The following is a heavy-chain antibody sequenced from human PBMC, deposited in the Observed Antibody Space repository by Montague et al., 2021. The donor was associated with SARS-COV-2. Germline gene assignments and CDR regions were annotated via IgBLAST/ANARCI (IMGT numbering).Heavy chain of an antibody. V-gene: IGHV4-39*01. CDR3: ARKASRGITIFGVVTASYYFDY. Sequence: SETLSLTCTVTGGSISSSGHYWGWIRQPPGKGLEWIGSIYYSGSTYYNPSLKSRVTISVDTSKNQFSLKLSSVTAADTAVYYCARKASRGITIFGVVTASYYFDYWGQGTLVTVSS. D-gene: IGHD3-3*01. CDR1: GGSISSSGHY. J-gene: IGHJ4*02. CDR2: IYYSGST.